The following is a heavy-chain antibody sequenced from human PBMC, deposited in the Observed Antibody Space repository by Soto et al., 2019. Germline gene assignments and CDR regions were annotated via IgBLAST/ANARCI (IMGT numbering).Heavy chain of an antibody. J-gene: IGHJ3*02. V-gene: IGHV4-34*01. CDR1: SGSFSGYY. D-gene: IGHD2-15*01. CDR2: INHSGST. CDR3: ARGRLGYCSGGSCYSRDFAFDI. Sequence: QVQLQQWGAGLLKPSENLSLTCAVYSGSFSGYYWTWIRQPPGKGLEWIGEINHSGSTNYNPSLKSRVTISLDTSKNQFSLKLSSVTAAVTAVYYCARGRLGYCSGGSCYSRDFAFDIWGQGTMVTVSS.